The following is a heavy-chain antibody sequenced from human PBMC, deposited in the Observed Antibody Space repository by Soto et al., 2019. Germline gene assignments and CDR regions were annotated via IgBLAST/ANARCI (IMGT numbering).Heavy chain of an antibody. CDR1: GFTFSSYA. CDR3: ARDGSYYDVLTEHDFDV. V-gene: IGHV3-30*04. Sequence: QVQLVESGGGVVQPGRSLRLSCAASGFTFSSYAMHWVRQAPGKGLEWVAVISDDGTNKDYADSVKGRFTISRDKSKSTLDLQLDSLRPEDTAVYYCARDGSYYDVLTEHDFDVWGQGTLVSVSA. J-gene: IGHJ4*02. CDR2: ISDDGTNK. D-gene: IGHD3-9*01.